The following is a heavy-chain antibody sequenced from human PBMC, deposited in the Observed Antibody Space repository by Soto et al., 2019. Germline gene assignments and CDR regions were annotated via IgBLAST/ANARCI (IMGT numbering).Heavy chain of an antibody. CDR3: ARDKITLPSDL. CDR2: ISGRSTYI. J-gene: IGHJ2*01. CDR1: GFTFSDYT. V-gene: IGHV3-21*01. D-gene: IGHD3-10*01. Sequence: GGSLRLSCAASGFTFSDYTMSWVRQAPGKGLEWVSSISGRSTYIYYADSVRGRFTISRDNAENSLSLHMTSLRADDTAVYFCARDKITLPSDLWGRGTLVTVSS.